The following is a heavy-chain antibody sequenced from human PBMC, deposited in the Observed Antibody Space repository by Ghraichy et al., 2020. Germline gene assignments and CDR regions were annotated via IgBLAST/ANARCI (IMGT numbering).Heavy chain of an antibody. J-gene: IGHJ6*02. CDR2: IKSKTDGGTT. CDR3: TTDGYYYDSSGPEYYYGMDV. V-gene: IGHV3-15*01. D-gene: IGHD3-22*01. Sequence: GGSLRLSCAASGFTFSNAWMSWVRQAPGKGLEWVGRIKSKTDGGTTDYAAPVKGRFTISRDDSKNTLYLQMNSLKTEDTAVYYCTTDGYYYDSSGPEYYYGMDVWGQGTTVTVSS. CDR1: GFTFSNAW.